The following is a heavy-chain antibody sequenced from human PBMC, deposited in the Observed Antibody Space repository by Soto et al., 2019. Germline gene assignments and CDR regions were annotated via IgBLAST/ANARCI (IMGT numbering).Heavy chain of an antibody. Sequence: VQLLESGGGLVQPGGSLXXSCAXSGFXXXXXAMTXVXQAPGKGLDWVSTITTSGYSSYYADSAKGRFSISRDNSKNTLYLQMNSLRAEDTAVYYCTRGEIVVVPAAKSHYYYYMDVWGQGTTVTVSS. D-gene: IGHD2-2*01. CDR3: TRGEIVVVPAAKSHYYYYMDV. V-gene: IGHV3-23*01. CDR2: ITTSGYSS. J-gene: IGHJ6*03. CDR1: GFXXXXXA.